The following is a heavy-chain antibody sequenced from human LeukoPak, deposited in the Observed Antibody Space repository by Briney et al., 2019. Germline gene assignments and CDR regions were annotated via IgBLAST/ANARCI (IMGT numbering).Heavy chain of an antibody. J-gene: IGHJ3*02. CDR3: ARVERYESILDAFDI. CDR1: GYSISSGYY. V-gene: IGHV4-38-2*02. D-gene: IGHD2-21*01. Sequence: SETLSLTCTVSGYSISSGYYWGWIRQPPGKGLEWIGSIYYSGSTYYNPSLKSRVTISVDTSKNQFSLKLSSVTAADTAVYYCARVERYESILDAFDIWGRGTMVTVSS. CDR2: IYYSGST.